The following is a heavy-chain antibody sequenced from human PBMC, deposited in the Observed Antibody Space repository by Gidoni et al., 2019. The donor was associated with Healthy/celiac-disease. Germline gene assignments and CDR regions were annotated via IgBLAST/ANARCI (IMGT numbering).Heavy chain of an antibody. V-gene: IGHV4-39*01. CDR1: GGSFSSSNYY. D-gene: IGHD3-10*01. J-gene: IGHJ5*02. CDR2: IHYSGCT. Sequence: LQLQESGPGLVKPSETLSLPCSVSGGSFSSSNYYWGWIRHPPGKGLDWIGSIHYSGCTYYNPSLKSRVTISVDTSKNQFSLKLISVTATDTAVYYCATGRGIWNWFDPWGQGTLVTVSS. CDR3: ATGRGIWNWFDP.